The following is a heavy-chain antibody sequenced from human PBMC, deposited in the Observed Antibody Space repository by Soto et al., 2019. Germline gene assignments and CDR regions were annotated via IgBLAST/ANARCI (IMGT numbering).Heavy chain of an antibody. CDR1: GGSFSGYY. J-gene: IGHJ3*02. CDR2: INHSGST. CDR3: ARGGVGAAAGIDAFDI. D-gene: IGHD6-13*01. Sequence: SETLSLTCAVYGGSFSGYYWSWIRQPPGKGLEWIGEINHSGSTDYNPSLKSRVTISVDTSKNQFSLKLSSVTAADTAVYYCARGGVGAAAGIDAFDIWGQGTMVTVSS. V-gene: IGHV4-34*01.